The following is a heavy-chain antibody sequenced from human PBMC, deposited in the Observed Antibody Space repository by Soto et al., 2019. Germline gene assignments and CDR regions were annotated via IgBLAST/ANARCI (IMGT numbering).Heavy chain of an antibody. D-gene: IGHD2-15*01. J-gene: IGHJ4*02. V-gene: IGHV4-4*07. CDR3: AREHKVVNDFEF. CDR2: IYSSGAT. CDR1: GGSISSYY. Sequence: QVQLQESGPGLVKPSDTLSLSCTVSGGSISSYYWNWIRQPAGKGLEWIGRIYSSGATNYNPSLKSRVTMSTDTSTNHFSLRLTSVTPAGTAVYYCAREHKVVNDFEFWGQGILVTVSS.